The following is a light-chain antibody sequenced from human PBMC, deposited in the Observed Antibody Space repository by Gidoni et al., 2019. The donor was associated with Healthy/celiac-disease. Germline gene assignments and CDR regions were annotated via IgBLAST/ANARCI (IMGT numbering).Light chain of an antibody. J-gene: IGKJ2*01. Sequence: DIQMTQSPSSLSASVGDRVTITCRASQSIGRYLNWYQQKPEKVPKLLIYGASSLESGVPSRFSGSGSGTDFTLSISSLQPEDFATYYCQQSSSSPPTFGQXTKLEIK. V-gene: IGKV1-39*01. CDR3: QQSSSSPPT. CDR2: GAS. CDR1: QSIGRY.